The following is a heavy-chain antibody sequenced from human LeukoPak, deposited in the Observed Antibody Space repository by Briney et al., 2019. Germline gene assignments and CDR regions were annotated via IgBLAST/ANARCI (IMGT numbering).Heavy chain of an antibody. J-gene: IGHJ4*02. CDR1: GFNFNYFA. CDR3: SRIKYGGNSGYHFDY. V-gene: IGHV3-23*01. Sequence: GGPLRLSCSASGFNFNYFAMSWIRQAPGKRLEWVSTIGDSGSGGSYADSVRGRFTISRDNSKNMVYLQMHSLRVDDSAVYYCSRIKYGGNSGYHFDYWGQGTLVTVSS. CDR2: IGDSGSGG. D-gene: IGHD4-23*01.